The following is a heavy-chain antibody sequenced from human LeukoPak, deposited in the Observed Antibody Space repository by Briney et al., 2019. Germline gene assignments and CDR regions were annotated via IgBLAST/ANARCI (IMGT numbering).Heavy chain of an antibody. CDR2: ISSSGSTI. CDR1: GFTFSSYE. Sequence: GGSLRLSCAASGFTFSSYEMNWVRQAPGKGLEWVSYISSSGSTIYYADSVKGRFTISRDNAKTSLYLQMNSLRAEDTAVYYCARFWNDGLYFGRGLYFDYWGQGTLVTVSS. CDR3: ARFWNDGLYFGRGLYFDY. D-gene: IGHD1-1*01. V-gene: IGHV3-48*03. J-gene: IGHJ4*02.